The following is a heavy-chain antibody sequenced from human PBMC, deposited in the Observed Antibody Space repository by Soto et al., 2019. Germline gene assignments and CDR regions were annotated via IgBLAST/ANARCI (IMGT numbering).Heavy chain of an antibody. Sequence: SETLSLTCTVSGGSVSSGSYYWSWIRQPPGKGLEWIGYIYYSGSTNYNPSLKSRVTISVDTSKNQFSLKLSSVTAADTAVYYCARMSSSGWSHHDYWGQGTLVTVSS. V-gene: IGHV4-61*01. D-gene: IGHD6-19*01. CDR3: ARMSSSGWSHHDY. CDR2: IYYSGST. J-gene: IGHJ4*02. CDR1: GGSVSSGSYY.